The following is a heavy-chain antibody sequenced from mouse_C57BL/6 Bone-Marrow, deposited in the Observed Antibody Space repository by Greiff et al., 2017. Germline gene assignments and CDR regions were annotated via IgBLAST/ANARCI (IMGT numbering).Heavy chain of an antibody. D-gene: IGHD2-3*01. CDR3: ARTFYDGYYSWFAY. J-gene: IGHJ3*01. CDR1: GFTFRDYG. Sequence: EVMLVESGGGLVKPGGSLKLSCAASGFTFRDYGMHWVRQAPEKGLEWVAYISSGSSTIYYADTVKGRFTISRDNAKNTLFLQMTSLRSEDTAMYYCARTFYDGYYSWFAYWGQGTLVTVSA. CDR2: ISSGSSTI. V-gene: IGHV5-17*01.